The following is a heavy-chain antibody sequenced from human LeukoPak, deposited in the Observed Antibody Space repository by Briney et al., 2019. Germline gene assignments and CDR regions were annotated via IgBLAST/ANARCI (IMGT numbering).Heavy chain of an antibody. CDR3: ASQLYSSGWSPYFQH. CDR2: ISSSSSYI. J-gene: IGHJ1*01. CDR1: GFTFSSYA. V-gene: IGHV3-21*04. Sequence: TGGSLRLSCAASGFTFSSYAMNWVRQAPGKGLEWVSSISSSSSYIYYADSVKGRFTISRDNAKNSLYLQMNSLRAEDTAVYYCASQLYSSGWSPYFQHWGQGTLVTVSS. D-gene: IGHD6-19*01.